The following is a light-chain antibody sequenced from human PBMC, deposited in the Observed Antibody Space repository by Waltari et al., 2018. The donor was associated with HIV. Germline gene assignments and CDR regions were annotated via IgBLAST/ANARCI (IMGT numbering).Light chain of an antibody. J-gene: IGLJ2*01. V-gene: IGLV2-14*01. CDR2: EVS. Sequence: QSALTQPASVSGSPGQSITISCIGTTSDVGGYNYVSWYQQHPGEAPKLIIYEVSNRPSGFSNRFSGSKSGNTASRSIYGLQAEDEGDYYCSSYTSTSTLGVLFGGGTKLTVL. CDR3: SSYTSTSTLGVL. CDR1: TSDVGGYNY.